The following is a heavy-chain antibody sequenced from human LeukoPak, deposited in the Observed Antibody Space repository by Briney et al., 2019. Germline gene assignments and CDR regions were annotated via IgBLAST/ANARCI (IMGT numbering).Heavy chain of an antibody. V-gene: IGHV3-23*01. J-gene: IGHJ6*02. Sequence: GGSLRLSCVASGFTFSSYWMHWVRQAPGKGLEWVSAISGSGGSTYYADSVKGRFTISRDNSKNTLYLQMNSLRAEDTAVYYCAKAGGSGVWYGMDVWGQGTTVTVSS. CDR2: ISGSGGST. CDR3: AKAGGSGVWYGMDV. CDR1: GFTFSSYW. D-gene: IGHD3-10*01.